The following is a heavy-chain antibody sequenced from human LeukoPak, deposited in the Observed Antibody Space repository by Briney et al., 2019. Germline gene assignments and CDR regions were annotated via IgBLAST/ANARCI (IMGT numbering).Heavy chain of an antibody. D-gene: IGHD6-6*01. Sequence: SETLSLTCTVSGGSISTYYWNWIRQPPGKGLEWIGYIYHSGSTNYNPSLQSRVTISVDTSKNQFSLNLNSVTAADTAMYYCARGGAARLHFQNWGQGTLVSVSS. CDR1: GGSISTYY. CDR2: IYHSGST. CDR3: ARGGAARLHFQN. J-gene: IGHJ1*01. V-gene: IGHV4-59*01.